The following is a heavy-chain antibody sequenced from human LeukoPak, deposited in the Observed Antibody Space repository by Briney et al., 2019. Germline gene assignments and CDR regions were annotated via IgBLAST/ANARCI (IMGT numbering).Heavy chain of an antibody. V-gene: IGHV3-74*01. Sequence: GGSLRLSCAVSGFTFSDYWMHWVRQAPGKGLVWVSRINTDGSTTNCADSVKGRFTISRDNAKNTLYLQMSSLRADDTAVYYCARGYYNSSEGGNEYWGQGTLVTVSS. J-gene: IGHJ4*02. D-gene: IGHD2/OR15-2a*01. CDR3: ARGYYNSSEGGNEY. CDR2: INTDGSTT. CDR1: GFTFSDYW.